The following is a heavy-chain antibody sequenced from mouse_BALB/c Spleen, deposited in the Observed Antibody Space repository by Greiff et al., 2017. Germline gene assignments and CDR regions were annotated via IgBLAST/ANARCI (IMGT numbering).Heavy chain of an antibody. J-gene: IGHJ4*01. CDR1: GYSFTSYW. CDR2: IYPGNSDT. CDR3: TRIYGHSAMDY. V-gene: IGHV1-5*01. D-gene: IGHD1-1*02. Sequence: EVQLQQSGTVLARPGASVKMSCKASGYSFTSYWMHWVKQRPGQGLEWIGAIYPGNSDTSYNQKFKGKAKLTAVTSASTAYMELSSLTNEDSAVYYCTRIYGHSAMDYWGQGTSVTVSS.